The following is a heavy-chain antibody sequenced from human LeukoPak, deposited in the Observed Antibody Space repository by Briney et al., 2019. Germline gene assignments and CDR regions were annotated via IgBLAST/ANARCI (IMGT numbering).Heavy chain of an antibody. CDR1: GFAVSSNY. J-gene: IGHJ3*02. V-gene: IGHV3-53*01. Sequence: PGGSLRLSCAASGFAVSSNYMSWVRQAPGKGLEWVSVIYSGGSTDYADSVKGRFAISRDTSKYTLYLQMNSLRVEDTAVYYCARSSHYDILTGYSEEDAFDIWGQGTMVTVSS. CDR2: IYSGGST. CDR3: ARSSHYDILTGYSEEDAFDI. D-gene: IGHD3-9*01.